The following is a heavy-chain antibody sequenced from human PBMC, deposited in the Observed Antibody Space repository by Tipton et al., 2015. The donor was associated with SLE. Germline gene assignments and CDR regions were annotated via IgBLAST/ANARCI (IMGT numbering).Heavy chain of an antibody. D-gene: IGHD2-2*02. CDR2: IIPIFGTA. CDR3: ARGLDFDCSSTSCYRANAFDI. CDR1: GGTFSSYA. Sequence: QVQLVQSGAEVKKPGSSVKVSCKASGGTFSSYAISWVRQAPGQGLEWMGGIIPIFGTANYAQKFQGRVTITTDESTSTAYMELRSLRSDDTAVYYCARGLDFDCSSTSCYRANAFDIWGQGTMVTVSS. J-gene: IGHJ3*02. V-gene: IGHV1-69*01.